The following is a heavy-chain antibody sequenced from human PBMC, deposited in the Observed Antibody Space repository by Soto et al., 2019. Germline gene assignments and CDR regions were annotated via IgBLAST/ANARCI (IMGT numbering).Heavy chain of an antibody. Sequence: SETLSLTCDVYGGSFSDYIWTWIRQTPGKGLQWIGQINHSGSANYNPSLKSRVTISVDTSKNQFSLKLSSVTAADTAVYYCARQYGDYVRGAFDIWGQGTMVTVS. CDR2: INHSGSA. D-gene: IGHD4-17*01. V-gene: IGHV4-34*01. J-gene: IGHJ3*02. CDR1: GGSFSDYI. CDR3: ARQYGDYVRGAFDI.